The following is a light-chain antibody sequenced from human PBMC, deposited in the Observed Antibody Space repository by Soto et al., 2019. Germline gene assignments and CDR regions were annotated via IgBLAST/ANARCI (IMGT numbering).Light chain of an antibody. J-gene: IGLJ2*01. V-gene: IGLV2-14*01. CDR3: SSYTFSSGLEL. CDR2: DVS. Sequence: QSALTQPASVSGSPGQSITISCTGPSSDVGGYNYVSWYQQHPGKAPKLMIYDVSNRPSGVSNRFSGSKSGNTASLKISGLEAEDCADYDCSSYTFSSGLELVGGGTMPAAL. CDR1: SSDVGGYNY.